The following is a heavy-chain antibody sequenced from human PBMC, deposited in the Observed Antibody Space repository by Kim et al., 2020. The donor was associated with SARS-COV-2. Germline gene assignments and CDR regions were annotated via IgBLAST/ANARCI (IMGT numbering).Heavy chain of an antibody. V-gene: IGHV3-74*01. CDR2: ST. J-gene: IGHJ4*02. D-gene: IGHD1-26*01. Sequence: STRYADSGKGRFTISRDNAKNTLSLKMNGLRTEDTAVYYGARGEGWQPWGQGTLVTVSS. CDR3: ARGEGWQP.